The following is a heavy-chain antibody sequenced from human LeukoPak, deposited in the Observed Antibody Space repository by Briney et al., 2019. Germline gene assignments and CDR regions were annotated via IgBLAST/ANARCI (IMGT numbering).Heavy chain of an antibody. Sequence: GGSLRLSCAASGFTLSSYWMHWVRQAPGKGLVWVSRINSDGSSTSYADSVKGRFTISRDNAKNTLYLQMNSLRAEDTAVYYCASTTIFGVVMPYYYYYYMDVWGKGTTVTVSS. J-gene: IGHJ6*03. CDR3: ASTTIFGVVMPYYYYYYMDV. CDR2: INSDGSST. V-gene: IGHV3-74*01. CDR1: GFTLSSYW. D-gene: IGHD3-3*01.